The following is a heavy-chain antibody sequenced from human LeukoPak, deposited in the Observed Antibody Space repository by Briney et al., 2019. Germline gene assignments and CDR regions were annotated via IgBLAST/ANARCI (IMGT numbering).Heavy chain of an antibody. Sequence: GGPLRLSCAASGLSFSDCYMSWIRQAPGKRLEWLSYISSSGSTIFYADSVKGRFTISRDNAKNSLYLQMNSLRADDTAVYYCARTDGSGPLGHFDYWGQGTLVTVSS. J-gene: IGHJ4*02. CDR3: ARTDGSGPLGHFDY. D-gene: IGHD3-3*01. V-gene: IGHV3-11*01. CDR1: GLSFSDCY. CDR2: ISSSGSTI.